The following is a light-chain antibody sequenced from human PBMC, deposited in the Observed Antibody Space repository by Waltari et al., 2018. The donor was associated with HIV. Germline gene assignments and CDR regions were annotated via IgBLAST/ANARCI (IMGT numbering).Light chain of an antibody. J-gene: IGKJ1*01. CDR2: GSS. Sequence: IVLTQSPGAVAFSPGDKVTLSCRASQTVSQSSVAWYQQKPGQPPRLLIHGSSNRAAGIPGRFSDSGSGTDFTLTIARLEPEDFAIYYCQHFGGSSTFGQGTKVEVK. V-gene: IGKV3-20*01. CDR3: QHFGGSST. CDR1: QTVSQSS.